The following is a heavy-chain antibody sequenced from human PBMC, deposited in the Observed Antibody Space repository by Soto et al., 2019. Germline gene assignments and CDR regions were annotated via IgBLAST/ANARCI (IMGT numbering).Heavy chain of an antibody. V-gene: IGHV3-23*01. CDR3: AKARYFDWYTYFDY. D-gene: IGHD3-9*01. CDR1: GFTFSSYA. J-gene: IGHJ4*02. Sequence: EVQLLASGGGLVQPGGSLRLSCAASGFTFSSYAMSWVRQAPGKGLEWVSAISGSGGSANYADSVKGRFTISRDNSKNTLYLQMNSLRAEDTAVYYCAKARYFDWYTYFDYWGQGTLVTVSS. CDR2: ISGSGGSA.